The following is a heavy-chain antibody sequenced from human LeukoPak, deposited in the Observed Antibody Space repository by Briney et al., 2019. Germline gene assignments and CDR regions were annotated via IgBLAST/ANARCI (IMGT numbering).Heavy chain of an antibody. V-gene: IGHV3-7*01. Sequence: GGSLRLSCAASGFTFSFYWMTWVRQAPGKGLEWVANIKYDGSETDYEDSLKGRFTISRDNAKKSLYLQMNSLRAEDTAVYYCAREGYGDYDPLFDYWGQGTLVTVSS. CDR3: AREGYGDYDPLFDY. D-gene: IGHD4-17*01. J-gene: IGHJ4*02. CDR1: GFTFSFYW. CDR2: IKYDGSET.